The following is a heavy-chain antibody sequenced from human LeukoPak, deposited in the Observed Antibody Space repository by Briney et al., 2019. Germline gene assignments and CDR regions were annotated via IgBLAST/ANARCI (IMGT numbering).Heavy chain of an antibody. CDR3: ARGGHSGYDPFDY. Sequence: MASETLSLTCTVSGASISSYYWSCIRQPPRKGLEWIGYIYYSRSTNYNPYRKSRVTISVDTSKNQFSLKLSSVTAADTAVYYCARGGHSGYDPFDYWGQGTLVTVSS. J-gene: IGHJ4*02. CDR2: IYYSRST. V-gene: IGHV4-59*01. D-gene: IGHD5-12*01. CDR1: GASISSYY.